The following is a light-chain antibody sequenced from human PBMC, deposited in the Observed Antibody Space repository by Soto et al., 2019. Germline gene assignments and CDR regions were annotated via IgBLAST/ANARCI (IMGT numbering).Light chain of an antibody. CDR1: SSNIGNNY. V-gene: IGLV1-51*02. CDR3: GTWDSSLSAAGV. Sequence: QSVLTQPPSVSAAPGQKVTISCSGSSSNIGNNYVSWYQHLPGTAPKLLIYKNNERPSGIPDRFSGSKSGTSATLGITGLQTGDEADYYCGTWDSSLSAAGVFGGGTKLTVL. J-gene: IGLJ2*01. CDR2: KNN.